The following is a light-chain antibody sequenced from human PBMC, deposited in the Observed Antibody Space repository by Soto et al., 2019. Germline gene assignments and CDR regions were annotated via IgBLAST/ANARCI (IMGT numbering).Light chain of an antibody. V-gene: IGKV2-28*01. CDR3: MQALQTPLT. CDR1: QSLLHSNGYND. J-gene: IGKJ4*01. Sequence: DIVMTQSPLSLPVTPGEPASISCRSSQSLLHSNGYNDLDWYLQKAGQSPQLLIYLGSNRASGVPDRLSGSGSGTDFTLKISRVDAEDVGVYYCMQALQTPLTFGGGTKVEIK. CDR2: LGS.